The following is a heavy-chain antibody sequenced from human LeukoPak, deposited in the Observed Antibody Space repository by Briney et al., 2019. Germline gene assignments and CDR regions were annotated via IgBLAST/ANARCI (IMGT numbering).Heavy chain of an antibody. CDR2: ISDDSKYI. D-gene: IGHD2-21*01. J-gene: IGHJ4*02. Sequence: GGSLRLSCAASGFTFSSYSMNWVRQAPGKGLEWVSSISDDSKYIYYADSVKGRFSISRDNAKRSLYLQMNSLRAEDTAVYYCARDLHCGGDCYPLTYWGQGTLVTVSS. CDR3: ARDLHCGGDCYPLTY. V-gene: IGHV3-21*01. CDR1: GFTFSSYS.